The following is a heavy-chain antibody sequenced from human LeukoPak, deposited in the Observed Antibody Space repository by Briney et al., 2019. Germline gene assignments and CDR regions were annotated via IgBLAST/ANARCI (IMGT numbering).Heavy chain of an antibody. Sequence: SETLSLTCAVYGGSFSGYYWSWIRQPPGKGLEWIGEINHSGSTNYNPSLKSRVTISVDTSKNQFSLKLSSVTAADTAVYYCARGYNWNYGPGFDPWGQGTLVTVSS. V-gene: IGHV4-34*01. CDR3: ARGYNWNYGPGFDP. CDR2: INHSGST. D-gene: IGHD1-7*01. CDR1: GGSFSGYY. J-gene: IGHJ5*02.